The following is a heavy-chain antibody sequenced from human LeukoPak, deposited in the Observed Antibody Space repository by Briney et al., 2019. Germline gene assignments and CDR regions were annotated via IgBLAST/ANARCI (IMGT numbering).Heavy chain of an antibody. D-gene: IGHD6-6*01. V-gene: IGHV4-39*02. CDR3: ARDIGAARPPPYYYYYYGMDV. Sequence: SETLSLTCTVSGGSISSSSYYWGWIRQPPGKGLEWIGSIYYSGSTYYNPSLKSRVTISVDTSKNQFSLKLSSVTAADTAVYYCARDIGAARPPPYYYYYYGMDVWGQGTTVTVSS. J-gene: IGHJ6*02. CDR1: GGSISSSSYY. CDR2: IYYSGST.